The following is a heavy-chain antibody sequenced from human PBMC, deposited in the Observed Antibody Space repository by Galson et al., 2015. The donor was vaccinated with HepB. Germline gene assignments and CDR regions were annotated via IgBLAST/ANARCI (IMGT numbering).Heavy chain of an antibody. CDR1: GFTYSSYA. Sequence: SLRLYCAASGFTYSSYAMHWVGQAPGKGLERVAVISYDGSNKYYADSVKGRFTISRDNSKNTLYLQMNSLRAEDTAVYYCSRDKSSSWQELGENWFDPWGQGTLVTVSS. CDR2: ISYDGSNK. CDR3: SRDKSSSWQELGENWFDP. V-gene: IGHV3-30*04. D-gene: IGHD6-13*01. J-gene: IGHJ5*02.